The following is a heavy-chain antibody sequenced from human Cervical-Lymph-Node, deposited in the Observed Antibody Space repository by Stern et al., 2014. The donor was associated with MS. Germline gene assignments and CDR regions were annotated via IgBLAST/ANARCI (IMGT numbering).Heavy chain of an antibody. CDR1: GFTFNNYA. D-gene: IGHD1-1*01. V-gene: IGHV3-23*04. CDR3: AKETQLEPAFDT. J-gene: IGHJ4*02. Sequence: EVQLVESGGGLVQPGGSLRLSCEASGFTFNNYAMSWVRQAPGEGLEWVSGISVTGDRKHYADSVKGRFTISRDKSNNTLFLQMNSLRAEDTAVYYCAKETQLEPAFDTWGQGTLVTVSP. CDR2: ISVTGDRK.